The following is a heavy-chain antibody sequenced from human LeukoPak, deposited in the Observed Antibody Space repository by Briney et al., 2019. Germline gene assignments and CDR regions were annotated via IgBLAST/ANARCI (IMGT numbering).Heavy chain of an antibody. D-gene: IGHD3-22*01. CDR3: ARHTSSYDGRGYWEIDY. Sequence: GESLKISCKGSGYSFTNNWIGWVRQMSGKGLEWMGSIYPGDSDTRYSPSFEGQVTISADKSIRTAYPQWSSLKVSDTAMYYCARHTSSYDGRGYWEIDYWGQGTLVTVSS. J-gene: IGHJ4*02. CDR1: GYSFTNNW. CDR2: IYPGDSDT. V-gene: IGHV5-51*01.